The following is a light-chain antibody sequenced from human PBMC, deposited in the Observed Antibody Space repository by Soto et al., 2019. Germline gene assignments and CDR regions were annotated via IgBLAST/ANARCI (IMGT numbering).Light chain of an antibody. V-gene: IGLV2-8*01. Sequence: QSALTQPPSASGSPGQSVTISCTGTNSDVGGYDYVSWYQQYPGKTPKLMIFEVTKRPSGVPDRFSGSKSGNTASLTVSGLQAEDEADYYCLSYAGTADVFGTGTKVTVL. CDR3: LSYAGTADV. CDR2: EVT. CDR1: NSDVGGYDY. J-gene: IGLJ1*01.